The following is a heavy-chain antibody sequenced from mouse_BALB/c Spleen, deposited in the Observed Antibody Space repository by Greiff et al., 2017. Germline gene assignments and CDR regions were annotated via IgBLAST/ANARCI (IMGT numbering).Heavy chain of an antibody. D-gene: IGHD2-3*01. CDR3: ARSWDGYYDYAMDY. CDR2: ISYSGST. Sequence: DVQLQESGPGLVKPSQSLSLTCTVTGYSITSDYAWNWIRQFPGNKLEWMGYISYSGSTSYNPSLKSRISITRDTSKNQFFLQLNSVTTEDTATYYCARSWDGYYDYAMDYWGQGTSVTVSS. J-gene: IGHJ4*01. V-gene: IGHV3-2*02. CDR1: GYSITSDYA.